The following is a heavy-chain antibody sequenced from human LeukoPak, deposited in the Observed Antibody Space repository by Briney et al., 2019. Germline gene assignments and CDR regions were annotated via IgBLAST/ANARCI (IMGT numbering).Heavy chain of an antibody. J-gene: IGHJ4*02. CDR2: ISSSSTYI. Sequence: GGSLRLSCAASGFTFSSYSMNWVRQAPGKGLEWVSSISSSSTYIYYADSVKGRFTISRDNAKNSLYLQMNSLRAEDTAVYYCARLEYYYDSSEDPYFDYWGQGILVTVSP. CDR1: GFTFSSYS. V-gene: IGHV3-21*01. D-gene: IGHD3-22*01. CDR3: ARLEYYYDSSEDPYFDY.